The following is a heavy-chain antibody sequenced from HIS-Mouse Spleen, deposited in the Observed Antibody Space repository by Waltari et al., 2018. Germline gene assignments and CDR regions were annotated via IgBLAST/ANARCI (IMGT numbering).Heavy chain of an antibody. Sequence: RSIYYSGSTYYNPSLKSRVTISVDTSKNQFSLKLSSVTAADTAVYYCAREIPYSSGWYDWYFDLWGRGTLVTVSS. CDR3: AREIPYSSGWYDWYFDL. J-gene: IGHJ2*01. CDR2: IYYSGST. D-gene: IGHD6-13*01. V-gene: IGHV4-39*07.